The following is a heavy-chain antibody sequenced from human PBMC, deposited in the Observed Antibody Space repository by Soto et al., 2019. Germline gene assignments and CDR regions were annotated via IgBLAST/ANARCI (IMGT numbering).Heavy chain of an antibody. D-gene: IGHD2-21*01. CDR3: ASDRAYRRFKY. Sequence: GSAVWVSCVASGVSFMNHNKNRVRQAPGKGLEWVAVIGYDGSDKYYADGGRGRFTISRDNSKTTQYLQRNRLRAEDTAVYFCASDRAYRRFKYLGQ. V-gene: IGHV3-33*01. J-gene: IGHJ4*02. CDR1: GVSFMNHN. CDR2: IGYDGSDK.